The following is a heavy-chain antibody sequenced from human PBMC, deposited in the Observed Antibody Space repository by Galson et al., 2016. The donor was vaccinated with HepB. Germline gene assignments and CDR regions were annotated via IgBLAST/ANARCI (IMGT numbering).Heavy chain of an antibody. V-gene: IGHV3-23*01. Sequence: SLRLSCAASGFTFSNYAMSWVRQAPGKGLEWVSAISGSGGSPYYADSVKGRFTISRDNSKNTLYLQMNSLRVEDTALYYCAKDTRSGVCSRWFDPWGQGTLVTVSS. CDR3: AKDTRSGVCSRWFDP. CDR1: GFTFSNYA. CDR2: ISGSGGSP. J-gene: IGHJ5*02. D-gene: IGHD3-3*01.